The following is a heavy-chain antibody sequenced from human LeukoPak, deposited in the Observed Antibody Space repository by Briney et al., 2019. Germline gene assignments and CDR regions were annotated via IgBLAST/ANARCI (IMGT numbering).Heavy chain of an antibody. CDR2: ISSSSSYI. V-gene: IGHV3-21*01. D-gene: IGHD1-20*01. J-gene: IGHJ6*02. CDR3: ARVPSGITGTSYYGMDV. CDR1: GFTSSSYS. Sequence: KPGGSLRLSCAASGFTSSSYSMNWVRQAPGKGLEWVSSISSSSSYIYYADSVKGRFTISRDNAKNSLYLQMNSLRAEDTAVYYCARVPSGITGTSYYGMDVWGQGTTVTVSS.